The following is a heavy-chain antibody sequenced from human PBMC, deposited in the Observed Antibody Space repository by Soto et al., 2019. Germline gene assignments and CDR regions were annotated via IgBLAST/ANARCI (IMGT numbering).Heavy chain of an antibody. CDR3: ARDRGLGGYYYGMDV. D-gene: IGHD3-16*01. CDR1: GGTFSSYA. CDR2: IIPIFGTA. Sequence: SVKVSCKASGGTFSSYAISWVRQAPGQGLEWMGGIIPIFGTANYAQKFQGRVTITADKSTSTAYMELSSLRSEDTAVYYCARDRGLGGYYYGMDVWGQGTTVTVSS. J-gene: IGHJ6*02. V-gene: IGHV1-69*06.